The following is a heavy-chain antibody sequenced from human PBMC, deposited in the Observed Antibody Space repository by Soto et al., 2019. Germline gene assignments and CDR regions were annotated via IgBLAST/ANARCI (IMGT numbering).Heavy chain of an antibody. J-gene: IGHJ5*02. V-gene: IGHV3-23*01. CDR1: GFTFSDYA. D-gene: IGHD6-19*01. CDR3: AKVSGIAVAVLNWFDP. CDR2: ISFGGGNT. Sequence: GGSLRLSCAVSGFTFSDYAMTWVRQAPGKGLEWVATISFGGGNTYYADSVEGRFTISRDNSKNTLYLQMNSLRAEDTAVFYCAKVSGIAVAVLNWFDPWGQGTLVTVSS.